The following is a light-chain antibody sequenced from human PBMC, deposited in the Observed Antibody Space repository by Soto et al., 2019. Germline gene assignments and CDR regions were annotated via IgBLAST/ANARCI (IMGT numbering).Light chain of an antibody. CDR3: SSYTGSATLV. Sequence: QSALTQSASVSGSPGQSITISCTGTSSDVGGYNYVSWYQQRPGKAPKLMISEVSNRPSGVSNRFSGSKSGNTASLTISGRQAEDEADYYCSSYTGSATLVFGGGTKLTVL. CDR1: SSDVGGYNY. CDR2: EVS. J-gene: IGLJ3*02. V-gene: IGLV2-14*01.